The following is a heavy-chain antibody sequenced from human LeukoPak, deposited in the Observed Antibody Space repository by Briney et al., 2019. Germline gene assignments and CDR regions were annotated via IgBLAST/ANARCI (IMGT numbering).Heavy chain of an antibody. J-gene: IGHJ4*02. CDR3: AKDGGDIDNWGYRYY. CDR1: GFDITDNY. D-gene: IGHD2-15*01. V-gene: IGHV3-23*01. CDR2: ISGDGSRT. Sequence: GGSLRLSCAASGFDITDNYMTWVRQAPGRGLEWVSSISGDGSRTHYADSVKGRFAMFRDNSKNTLYLQMSSLRAEDTAIYYCAKDGGDIDNWGYRYYWGQGTLVTVSS.